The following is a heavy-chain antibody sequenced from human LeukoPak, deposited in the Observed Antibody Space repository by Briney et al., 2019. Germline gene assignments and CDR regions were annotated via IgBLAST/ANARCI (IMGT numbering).Heavy chain of an antibody. CDR3: ARALTGTPYYFDY. J-gene: IGHJ4*02. CDR1: GFTFSIYF. V-gene: IGHV3-21*01. CDR2: ITTSSSDV. D-gene: IGHD1-20*01. Sequence: GRSLRLSCAASGFTFSIYFMNWVRGAPGKGLEWVSSITTSSSDVYYADSVRGRFTISRDNAKTSLFLQMNGLRAEDTAVYYCARALTGTPYYFDYWGQGSLVTVSS.